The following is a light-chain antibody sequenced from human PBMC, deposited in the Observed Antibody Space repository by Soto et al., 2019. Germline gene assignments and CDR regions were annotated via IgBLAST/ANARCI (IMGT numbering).Light chain of an antibody. J-gene: IGLJ1*01. V-gene: IGLV7-43*01. CDR1: TAAVTSSYY. CDR2: STT. CDR3: LLYYGGGRV. Sequence: QAVVTQEPSLTVSPGGTVTLTCSSTTAAVTSSYYPSWFQQKPGQAPRALIHSTTNKYSWTPARFSGSLLGGKAALTLSGVQPEDEADYYCLLYYGGGRVFGTGTKLTVL.